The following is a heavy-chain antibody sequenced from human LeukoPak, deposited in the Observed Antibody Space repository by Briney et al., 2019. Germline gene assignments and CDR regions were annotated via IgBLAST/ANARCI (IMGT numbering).Heavy chain of an antibody. Sequence: ASVKVSCKASGYTFTSYYMHWVRQAPGQGLEWMGIINPSGGSTRYAQKFQGRVTMTRDMSTSTVYRELSSLRSEDTAVYYCARDLSEPTTVTDRYFDYWGQGTLVTVSS. CDR2: INPSGGST. V-gene: IGHV1-46*01. CDR1: GYTFTSYY. D-gene: IGHD4-17*01. J-gene: IGHJ4*02. CDR3: ARDLSEPTTVTDRYFDY.